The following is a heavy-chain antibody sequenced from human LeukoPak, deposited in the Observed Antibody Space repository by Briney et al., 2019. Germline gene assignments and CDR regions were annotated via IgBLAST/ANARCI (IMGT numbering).Heavy chain of an antibody. D-gene: IGHD6-19*01. J-gene: IGHJ4*02. Sequence: SETLSLTCTVSGASISYNYWSWIRQPPGMGLEWLGYICCGGSTNYNPSLSSRVTISEDTSENQFSLSLSSVTAADTAVYYCARHPPGSASGWHSLDFWGQGALVTVSS. CDR3: ARHPPGSASGWHSLDF. CDR1: GASISYNY. V-gene: IGHV4-59*08. CDR2: ICCGGST.